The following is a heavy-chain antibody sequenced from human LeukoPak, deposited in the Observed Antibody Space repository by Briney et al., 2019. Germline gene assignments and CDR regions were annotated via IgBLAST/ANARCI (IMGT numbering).Heavy chain of an antibody. CDR1: GGTFSSYA. V-gene: IGHV1-69*04. Sequence: ASVKVSCKASGGTFSSYAISWVRQAPGHGLEWMGRFIPIFVISNYAQKFLGRVTITADKSTSTAYMELSSLRSEDTAVYYCARDTRARGYCSGGSCSYFDYWGQGTLVTVSS. D-gene: IGHD2-15*01. J-gene: IGHJ4*02. CDR2: FIPIFVIS. CDR3: ARDTRARGYCSGGSCSYFDY.